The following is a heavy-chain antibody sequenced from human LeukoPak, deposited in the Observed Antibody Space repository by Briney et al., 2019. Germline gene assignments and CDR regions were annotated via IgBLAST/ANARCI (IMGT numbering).Heavy chain of an antibody. V-gene: IGHV3-72*01. CDR3: ARDRGDWGSYRYYDY. CDR1: GFTFSDHY. D-gene: IGHD3-16*02. CDR2: TRNTAKSETT. Sequence: GGSLRLSCAASGFTFSDHYMVCVRQAPGKGLEWVGRTRNTAKSETTEYAASVKGRFTISRDDSKNSLYLQMNSLKTEDTAVYYCARDRGDWGSYRYYDYWGQGTLVTVSS. J-gene: IGHJ4*02.